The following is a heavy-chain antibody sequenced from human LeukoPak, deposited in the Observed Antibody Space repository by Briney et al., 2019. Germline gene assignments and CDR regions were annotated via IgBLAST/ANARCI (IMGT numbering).Heavy chain of an antibody. CDR3: ASGTTGTTDLVDY. J-gene: IGHJ4*02. CDR1: GFTFSSYS. V-gene: IGHV3-21*01. Sequence: KSGGSLRLSCAASGFTFSSYSMNWVRQAPGKGLEWVSSISSSSSYIYYADSVKGRFTISRDNAKNSLYLQMYSLRAEDTAVYYCASGTTGTTDLVDYWGQGTLVTVSS. D-gene: IGHD1-1*01. CDR2: ISSSSSYI.